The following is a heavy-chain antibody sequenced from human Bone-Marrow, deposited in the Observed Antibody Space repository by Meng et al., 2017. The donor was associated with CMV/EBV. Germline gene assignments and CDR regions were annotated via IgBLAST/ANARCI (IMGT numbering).Heavy chain of an antibody. CDR3: ARYYDVLIGPDY. J-gene: IGHJ4*02. Sequence: ASVKVSCKASGYTFTSYDINWVRQAPGRGLEWMGWMNPNSGNTDYAQKFQGRVTMTRNTSTSTAYMELSSLRSEDTAVYYCARYYDVLIGPDYWGQGALVTIYS. D-gene: IGHD3-9*01. CDR2: MNPNSGNT. CDR1: GYTFTSYD. V-gene: IGHV1-8*01.